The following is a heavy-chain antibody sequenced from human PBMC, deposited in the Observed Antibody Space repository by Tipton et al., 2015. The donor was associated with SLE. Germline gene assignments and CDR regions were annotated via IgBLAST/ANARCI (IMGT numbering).Heavy chain of an antibody. D-gene: IGHD1-1*01. CDR3: ANLQNWNDPAFDI. Sequence: GSLRLSCAASGFTFSSYAMSWVRQAPGKGLEWVSAISGGGGSTYYADSVKGRFTISRDNSKNTLYLQMNSLRAEDTAVYYCANLQNWNDPAFDIWGQGTMVTVSS. J-gene: IGHJ3*02. CDR1: GFTFSSYA. V-gene: IGHV3-23*01. CDR2: ISGGGGST.